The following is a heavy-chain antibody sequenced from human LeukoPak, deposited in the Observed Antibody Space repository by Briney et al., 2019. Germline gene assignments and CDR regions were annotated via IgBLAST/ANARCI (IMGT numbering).Heavy chain of an antibody. V-gene: IGHV1-69*06. Sequence: SVKVSCKASGGTLSKYGISWLRQAPGQGLEWMGRIIPIFGPALYAPQFKGRVAITADTSTETAYVEVTSLISEDTAVYFCATDPHSDFWTGYYWDSWGQGTLVTVSS. CDR2: IIPIFGPA. CDR1: GGTLSKYG. J-gene: IGHJ4*02. CDR3: ATDPHSDFWTGYYWDS. D-gene: IGHD3/OR15-3a*01.